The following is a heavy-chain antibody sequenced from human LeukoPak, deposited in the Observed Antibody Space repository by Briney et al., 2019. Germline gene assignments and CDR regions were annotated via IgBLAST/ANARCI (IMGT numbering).Heavy chain of an antibody. Sequence: SQTLSLTCTVSGGSISSGSYYWSWIRQPAGKGLEWIGRIYTSGSTNYNPSLKSRVTISVGTSKNQFSLKLSSVTAADTAVYYCARDNYYDSIGYTDYWGQGTLVTVSS. CDR3: ARDNYYDSIGYTDY. D-gene: IGHD3-22*01. CDR1: GGSISSGSYY. V-gene: IGHV4-61*02. J-gene: IGHJ4*02. CDR2: IYTSGST.